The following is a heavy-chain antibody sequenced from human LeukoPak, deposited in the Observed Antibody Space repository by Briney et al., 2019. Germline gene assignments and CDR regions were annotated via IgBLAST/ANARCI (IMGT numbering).Heavy chain of an antibody. J-gene: IGHJ4*02. CDR3: ARENAWYSSSH. CDR2: IYHSGST. CDR1: GGSISSGGYY. Sequence: PSETLSLTCTVSGGSISSGGYYWSWIRQPPGKGLEWIGYIYHSGSTYYNPSLKSRVTISVDRSKNQFSLKLSSVTAADTAVYYCARENAWYSSSHWGQGTLVTVSS. V-gene: IGHV4-30-2*01. D-gene: IGHD6-6*01.